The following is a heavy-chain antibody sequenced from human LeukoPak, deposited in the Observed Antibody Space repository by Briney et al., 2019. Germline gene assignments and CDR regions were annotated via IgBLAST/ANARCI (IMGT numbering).Heavy chain of an antibody. J-gene: IGHJ4*02. CDR1: GFTFSSYV. V-gene: IGHV3-23*01. CDR2: ISVSGERT. Sequence: GGSLRLSCAASGFTFSSYVMSWVRQAPGKGLEWVSAISVSGERTYYADSVKGRFTISRDNSKNTFYLQMNSLRAEDTAVYFCAKPLQDHDNFDYWGQGTQVTVSS. D-gene: IGHD3-22*01. CDR3: AKPLQDHDNFDY.